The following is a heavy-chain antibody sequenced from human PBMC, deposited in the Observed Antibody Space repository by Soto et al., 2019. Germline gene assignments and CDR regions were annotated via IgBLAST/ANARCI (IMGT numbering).Heavy chain of an antibody. CDR2: ISAYNGNT. D-gene: IGHD3-16*02. Sequence: ASVKVSCKASGYTFTSYGISWVRQAPGQGLEWMGWISAYNGNTNYAQKLQGRVTMTTDTSTSTAYMELRSLRSDDTAVYYCARELITLGEVIVNHWGEGTLVTVTS. V-gene: IGHV1-18*01. CDR3: ARELITLGEVIVNH. J-gene: IGHJ5*02. CDR1: GYTFTSYG.